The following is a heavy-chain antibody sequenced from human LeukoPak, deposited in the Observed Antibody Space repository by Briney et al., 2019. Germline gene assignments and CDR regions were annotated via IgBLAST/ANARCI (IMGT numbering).Heavy chain of an antibody. CDR2: ISAYNGNT. CDR3: ARDESSGIAAAGTYY. D-gene: IGHD6-13*01. CDR1: GYTFTSYG. V-gene: IGHV1-18*01. J-gene: IGHJ4*02. Sequence: ASVKVSCKASGYTFTSYGISWVRQAPGQGLEGMGWISAYNGNTNYAQKLQGRVTMTTDTSTSTAYMELRSLRSDDTAAYYCARDESSGIAAAGTYYWGQGTLVTVSS.